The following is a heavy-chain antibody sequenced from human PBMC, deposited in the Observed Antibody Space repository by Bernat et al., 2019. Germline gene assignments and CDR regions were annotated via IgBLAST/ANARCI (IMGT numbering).Heavy chain of an antibody. CDR3: ARGRPYYYDSSGYYSYFDY. V-gene: IGHV4-34*01. D-gene: IGHD3-22*01. CDR2: INHSGRT. J-gene: IGHJ4*02. CDR1: GGSFSGYY. Sequence: QVQLQQWGAGLLKPSETLSLTCAVYGGSFSGYYWSWIRQPPGKGLEWIGEINHSGRTNYNPSLKSRVTISVDTSKNQFSLKLSSVTAADTAVYYCARGRPYYYDSSGYYSYFDYWGQGTLVTVSS.